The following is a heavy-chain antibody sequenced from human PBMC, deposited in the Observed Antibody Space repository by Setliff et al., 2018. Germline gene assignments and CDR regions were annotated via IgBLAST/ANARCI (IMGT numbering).Heavy chain of an antibody. Sequence: SETLSLTCTVSGDSISSGDYFWSWIRQPPGKGLEWIAYIYHSGSAYYNPSLKSRVTMSVDPSKNQFSLHLTSVTAADTAVYYCAREVGTSTSSDAFDVWGQGMMVTVSS. J-gene: IGHJ3*01. CDR2: IYHSGSA. CDR3: AREVGTSTSSDAFDV. CDR1: GDSISSGDYF. V-gene: IGHV4-30-4*08. D-gene: IGHD1-26*01.